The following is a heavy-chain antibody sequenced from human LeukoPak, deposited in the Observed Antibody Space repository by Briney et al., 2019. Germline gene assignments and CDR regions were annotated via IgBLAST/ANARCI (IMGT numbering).Heavy chain of an antibody. CDR3: ASSSDDEFLSN. CDR1: GFTFDDYT. J-gene: IGHJ4*02. V-gene: IGHV3-9*01. CDR2: ISWNSRSI. Sequence: GGSLRLSCAASGFTFDDYTMHWVRQVPGKGLEWVSGISWNSRSIGYADSVKGRFTISRDNAKNSLYLQMNSLRAEDTALYYCASSSDDEFLSNWGQGTLVTVSS. D-gene: IGHD3-3*01.